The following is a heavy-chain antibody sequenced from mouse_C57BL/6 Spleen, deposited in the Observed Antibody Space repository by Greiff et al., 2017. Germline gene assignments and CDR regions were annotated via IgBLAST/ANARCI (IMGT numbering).Heavy chain of an antibody. Sequence: VQLQQSGAELVKPGASVKISCKASGYAFSSYWMNWVKQRPGKGLEWIGQIYPGDGDTNYNGKFKGKATLTADKPSSTAYMQLSSLTSEDSAVYYCARGDYDVNAMDYWGQGTSVTVSS. CDR1: GYAFSSYW. CDR2: IYPGDGDT. V-gene: IGHV1-80*01. J-gene: IGHJ4*01. D-gene: IGHD2-4*01. CDR3: ARGDYDVNAMDY.